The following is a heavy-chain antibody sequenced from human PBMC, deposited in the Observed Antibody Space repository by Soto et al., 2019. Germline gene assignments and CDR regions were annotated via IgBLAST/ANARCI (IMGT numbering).Heavy chain of an antibody. D-gene: IGHD3-10*01. J-gene: IGHJ6*03. V-gene: IGHV3-30*18. CDR2: ISYDGSNK. CDR3: AKDLGGSGSYYYYYMDV. Sequence: GGSLRLSCAASGFTFSSYGMHWVRQAPGKGLEWVAVISYDGSNKYYADSVKGRFTISRDNSKNTLYLQMNSLRAEDTAVYYCAKDLGGSGSYYYYYMDVWGKGTTVTVSS. CDR1: GFTFSSYG.